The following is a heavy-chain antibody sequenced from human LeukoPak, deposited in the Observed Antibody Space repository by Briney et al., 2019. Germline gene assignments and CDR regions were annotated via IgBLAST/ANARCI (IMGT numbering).Heavy chain of an antibody. CDR2: ISGSGGST. CDR1: GFTFSSYA. D-gene: IGHD3-9*01. J-gene: IGHJ4*02. V-gene: IGHV3-23*01. CDR3: AKAPHYDDILTGYDY. Sequence: GGSLRLSCAASGFTFSSYAMSWVRQAPGKGLEWVSAISGSGGSTYYADSVKGRFTISRDNSNNTLYPQMNSLRAEDTAVYYCAKAPHYDDILTGYDYWGQGTLVTVSS.